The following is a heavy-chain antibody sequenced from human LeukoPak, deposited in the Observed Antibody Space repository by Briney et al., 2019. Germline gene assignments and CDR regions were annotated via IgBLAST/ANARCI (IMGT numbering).Heavy chain of an antibody. V-gene: IGHV4-59*01. CDR1: GGSINSYY. J-gene: IGHJ4*02. Sequence: SETLSLTCTVSGGSINSYYWSWIRQPPGKGLEWIGHIYYSGSTNYNPSLKSRVTISLDTSKNQFSLKLNSLTAEDTAVYYCAQNWNLDCWGQGTLVTVSS. D-gene: IGHD1-1*01. CDR2: IYYSGST. CDR3: AQNWNLDC.